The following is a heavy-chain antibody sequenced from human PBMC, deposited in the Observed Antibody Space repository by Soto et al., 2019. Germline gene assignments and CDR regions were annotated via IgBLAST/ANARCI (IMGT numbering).Heavy chain of an antibody. V-gene: IGHV3-21*01. CDR3: AREDGIVGATSAFDY. CDR2: INGRGNYI. CDR1: GFTFSTYN. Sequence: EVLLVESGGGLVKPGGSLRLSCEASGFTFSTYNMNWVRQAPGKGLEWVSSINGRGNYIYYTDAVKGRFTISRDNAKTSLYLQMNSLRAEDTAVYYCAREDGIVGATSAFDYWGQGTLVTVSS. J-gene: IGHJ4*02. D-gene: IGHD1-26*01.